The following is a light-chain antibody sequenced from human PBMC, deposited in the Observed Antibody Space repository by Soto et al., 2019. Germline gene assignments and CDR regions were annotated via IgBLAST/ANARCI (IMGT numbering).Light chain of an antibody. CDR3: GTWDSSLSAGV. CDR1: SSNIGSNY. V-gene: IGLV1-51*01. CDR2: DDN. Sequence: QSVLTQPPSVSAAPGQKVTLSCSGSSSNIGSNYVSWYQQLPGTAPKLLIYDDNKRPSGIPDRFSGSKSGTSATLGITGLQTGDEADYYCGTWDSSLSAGVFGGGTKLTVL. J-gene: IGLJ2*01.